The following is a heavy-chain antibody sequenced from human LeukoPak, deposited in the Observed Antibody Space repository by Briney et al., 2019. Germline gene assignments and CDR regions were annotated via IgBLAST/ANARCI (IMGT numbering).Heavy chain of an antibody. CDR3: ARDLKERYYYYGMDV. J-gene: IGHJ6*02. V-gene: IGHV3-21*01. Sequence: PGGSLRLSCAASGFTFSSYSMNWVRQAPGKGLEWVSSISSSSSYIYYADSVEGRFTISRDNAKNSLYLQMNSLRAEDTAVYYCARDLKERYYYYGMDVWGQGTTVTVSS. CDR1: GFTFSSYS. CDR2: ISSSSSYI.